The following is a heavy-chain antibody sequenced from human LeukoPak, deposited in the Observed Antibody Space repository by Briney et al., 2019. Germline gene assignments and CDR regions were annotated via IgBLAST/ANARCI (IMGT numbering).Heavy chain of an antibody. CDR2: INAGNGNT. CDR3: ARDFLVAVAGRRDY. Sequence: ASVKVSCKASGDTFTSYAMHWVRQAPGQRLEWMGWINAGNGNTKYSQKSQGRVTITRDTSASTAYMELSSLRSEDTAVYYCARDFLVAVAGRRDYWGQGTLVTVSS. V-gene: IGHV1-3*01. J-gene: IGHJ4*02. D-gene: IGHD6-19*01. CDR1: GDTFTSYA.